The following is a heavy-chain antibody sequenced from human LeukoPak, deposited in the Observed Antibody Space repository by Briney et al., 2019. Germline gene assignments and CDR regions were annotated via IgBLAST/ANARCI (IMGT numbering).Heavy chain of an antibody. Sequence: PGGSLRLSCAASGFTVSSNYMSWVRQAPGKGLEWIGEIFHSGSTNYNPSLKSRVTISVDKSKNLFSLKLNSMTAADTAIYYCARAEPRGSVWYPYWGQGTLVTVSS. CDR2: IFHSGST. CDR3: ARAEPRGSVWYPY. J-gene: IGHJ4*02. CDR1: GFTVSSNY. D-gene: IGHD6-13*01. V-gene: IGHV4-4*02.